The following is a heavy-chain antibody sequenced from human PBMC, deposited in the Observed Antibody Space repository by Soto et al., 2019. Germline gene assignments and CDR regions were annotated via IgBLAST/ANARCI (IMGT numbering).Heavy chain of an antibody. J-gene: IGHJ5*02. D-gene: IGHD6-6*01. CDR1: GFTVSSNY. CDR3: ARAWWSSSRWFDP. V-gene: IGHV3-53*02. CDR2: IYSGGTT. Sequence: EVQLVETGGGLIQPGGSLRLSCEVTGFTVSSNYMSWVRQAPGKGLKWVSVIYSGGTTYCADSVKGRFTISRNDSKNTLYLQMNSLRAEDTAVYYCARAWWSSSRWFDPWGQGTLVTVSS.